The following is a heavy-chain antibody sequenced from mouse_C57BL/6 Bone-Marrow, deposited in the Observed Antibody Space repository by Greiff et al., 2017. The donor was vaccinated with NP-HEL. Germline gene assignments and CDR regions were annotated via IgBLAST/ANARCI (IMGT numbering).Heavy chain of an antibody. J-gene: IGHJ1*03. CDR1: GFTFSDYY. Sequence: EVKLVESGGGLVQPGGSLKLSCAASGFTFSDYYMYWVRQTPEKRLEWVAYISNGGGSTYYPDTVKGRFTISRDNAKNTLYLQMSSLKSEDTAMYYCAREGGPYWYFDVWGTGTTVTVSA. CDR3: AREGGPYWYFDV. V-gene: IGHV5-12*01. CDR2: ISNGGGST.